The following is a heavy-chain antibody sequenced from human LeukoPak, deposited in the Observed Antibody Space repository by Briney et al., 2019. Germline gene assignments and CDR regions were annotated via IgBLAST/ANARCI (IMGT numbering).Heavy chain of an antibody. CDR3: ARGQDYDIFLALAEYPDY. V-gene: IGHV3-21*01. CDR2: ISSSSSYI. D-gene: IGHD3-9*01. Sequence: GGSLRLSCAASGFTFSSYSMNWVRQAPGKGLEWVSSISSSSSYIYYADSVKGRFTISRDNAKNSLYLQMNSLRAEDTAVYYCARGQDYDIFLALAEYPDYWGQGTLVTVSS. J-gene: IGHJ4*02. CDR1: GFTFSSYS.